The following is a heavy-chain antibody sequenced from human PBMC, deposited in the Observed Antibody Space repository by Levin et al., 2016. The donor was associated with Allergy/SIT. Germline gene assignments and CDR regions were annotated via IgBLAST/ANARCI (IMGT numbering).Heavy chain of an antibody. CDR2: INHSGST. CDR1: GGSFSGYY. V-gene: IGHV4-34*01. D-gene: IGHD3-16*02. CDR3: ASTVDDYVWGSYRHIDY. J-gene: IGHJ4*02. Sequence: SETLSLTCAVYGGSFSGYYWSWIRQPPGKGLEWIGEINHSGSTNYNPSLKSRVTISVDTSKNQFSPKLSSVTAADTAVYYCASTVDDYVWGSYRHIDYWGQGTLVTVSS.